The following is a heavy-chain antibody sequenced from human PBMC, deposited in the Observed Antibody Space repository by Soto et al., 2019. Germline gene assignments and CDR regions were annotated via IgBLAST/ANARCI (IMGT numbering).Heavy chain of an antibody. CDR2: VSGSGEST. Sequence: EVQLLESGGGLVQPGGSLRLSCAASGFTFSTYVVSWVRQAPGKGLEWVSAVSGSGESTYYTDSVKGRFTVSRDSSKYNPFLQMTSLRANDTAVYYCATRAVPSTANPSYFDFWGPGALVTVSS. CDR1: GFTFSTYV. V-gene: IGHV3-23*01. CDR3: ATRAVPSTANPSYFDF. D-gene: IGHD1-26*01. J-gene: IGHJ4*02.